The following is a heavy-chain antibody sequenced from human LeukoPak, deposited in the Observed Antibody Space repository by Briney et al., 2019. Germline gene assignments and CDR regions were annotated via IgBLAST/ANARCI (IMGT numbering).Heavy chain of an antibody. CDR2: IYSGGST. Sequence: GGSLRLSCAVSGFIFSSNYMSWVRQAPGKGLEWVSVIYSGGSTYYADSVKGRFTISRDNSKNTLYLQMSSLRAEDTAVYYCVPRSGGMDVWGQGTTVIVSS. J-gene: IGHJ6*02. CDR3: VPRSGGMDV. V-gene: IGHV3-53*01. CDR1: GFIFSSNY. D-gene: IGHD3-16*01.